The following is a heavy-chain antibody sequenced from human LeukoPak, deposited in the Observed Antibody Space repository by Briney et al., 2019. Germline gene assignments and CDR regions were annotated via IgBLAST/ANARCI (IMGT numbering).Heavy chain of an antibody. CDR2: ISGSGDST. J-gene: IGHJ4*02. V-gene: IGHV3-23*01. D-gene: IGHD3-10*01. CDR1: GFTFSSHA. Sequence: PGGSLRLSCAASGFTFSSHAMSWVRQAPGKGLEWVSAISGSGDSTYYADSVKGRFTISRDSSKNTLYLQMNSLRAEDTAVYYCAKDQLAHYYGSGSYYGYWGQGTLVTVSS. CDR3: AKDQLAHYYGSGSYYGY.